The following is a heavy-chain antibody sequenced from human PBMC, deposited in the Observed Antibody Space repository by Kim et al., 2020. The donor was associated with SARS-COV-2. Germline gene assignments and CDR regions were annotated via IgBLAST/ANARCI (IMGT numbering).Heavy chain of an antibody. CDR2: IWYDGSNK. V-gene: IGHV3-33*01. J-gene: IGHJ4*02. CDR1: GFTFSSYG. D-gene: IGHD3-16*01. CDR3: ARDGLGILGAFDY. Sequence: GGSLRLSCAASGFTFSSYGMHWVRQAPGKGLEWVAVIWYDGSNKYYADSVKGRFTISRYNSKNTLYLQMNSLRAEDTAVYYCARDGLGILGAFDYWGQGTLVTVSS.